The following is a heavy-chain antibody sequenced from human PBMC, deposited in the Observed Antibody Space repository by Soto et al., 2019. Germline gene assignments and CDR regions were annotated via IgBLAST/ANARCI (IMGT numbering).Heavy chain of an antibody. CDR3: ARGGEATTYFFDY. J-gene: IGHJ4*01. D-gene: IGHD5-12*01. CDR2: FSGSGGST. V-gene: IGHV3-23*01. CDR1: GVTFTNYA. Sequence: PAGSLRLSCAASGVTFTNYAMSWVRQAPGKGLEWVSSFSGSGGSTYYAASVKGRFTISRDNSKSTLYLQMNSLRAEGTALYFCARGGEATTYFFDYWGQGTPVTVSS.